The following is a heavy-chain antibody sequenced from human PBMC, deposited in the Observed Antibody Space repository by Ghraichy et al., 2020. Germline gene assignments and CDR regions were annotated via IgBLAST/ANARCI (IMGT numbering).Heavy chain of an antibody. CDR2: ISYDGSNK. Sequence: GGSLRLSCAASGFTFSSYAMHWVRQAPGKGLEWVAVISYDGSNKYYADSVKGRFTISRDNSKNTLYLQMNSLRAEDTAVYYCAGRPGYSSPWGQGTLVTVSS. J-gene: IGHJ5*02. CDR3: AGRPGYSSP. D-gene: IGHD6-13*01. V-gene: IGHV3-30*04. CDR1: GFTFSSYA.